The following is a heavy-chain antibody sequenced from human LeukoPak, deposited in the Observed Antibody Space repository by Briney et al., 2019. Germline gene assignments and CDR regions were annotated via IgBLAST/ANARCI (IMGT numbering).Heavy chain of an antibody. J-gene: IGHJ4*02. CDR2: ISGSGGST. D-gene: IGHD6-19*01. V-gene: IGHV3-23*01. Sequence: GGSLRLSCAASGFTFSSYTMSWVRQAPGKGLEWVSAISGSGGSTYYADSVKGRSTISRDNSKNTLYLQMNSLRAEDTAVYYCAKPRDVGSGWYFDYWGQGTLVTVSS. CDR1: GFTFSSYT. CDR3: AKPRDVGSGWYFDY.